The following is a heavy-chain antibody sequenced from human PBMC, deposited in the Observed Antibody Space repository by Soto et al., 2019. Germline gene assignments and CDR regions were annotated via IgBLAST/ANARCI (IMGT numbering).Heavy chain of an antibody. CDR3: ARVYYDSSGYLDY. J-gene: IGHJ4*02. Sequence: ASVKVSCKASGYTFTDYYLHWVRQAPGQGLELMGWINPKNGATIYAQKFQGRVTMTRDTSISTAYMELSRLRSDDTAVYSCARVYYDSSGYLDYRGQGTVGTVSS. V-gene: IGHV1-2*02. D-gene: IGHD3-22*01. CDR1: GYTFTDYY. CDR2: INPKNGAT.